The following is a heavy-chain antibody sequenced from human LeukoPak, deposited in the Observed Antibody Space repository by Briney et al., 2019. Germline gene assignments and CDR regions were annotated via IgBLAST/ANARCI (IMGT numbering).Heavy chain of an antibody. CDR2: ISSSGSTI. CDR3: ARDQDTSTGFDY. Sequence: PGGSLRLSCAASGFIFSYYYMSWIRQAPGKGLEGVSYISSSGSTIYYADSVMGPFTISRDNAKNLLYLQMNSLRAEDTAVFYCARDQDTSTGFDYWGQGTLVTVSS. CDR1: GFIFSYYY. V-gene: IGHV3-11*01. J-gene: IGHJ4*02. D-gene: IGHD5-24*01.